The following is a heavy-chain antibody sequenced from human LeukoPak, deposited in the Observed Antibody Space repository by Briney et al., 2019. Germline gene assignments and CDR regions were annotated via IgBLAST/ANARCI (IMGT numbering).Heavy chain of an antibody. Sequence: GGSLRLSCAASGFTFSSYAMTWVRQAPGKGLEWVSGISGSGGSTYYADSVKGRFTISRDNSKNTLYLQMNSLGAEDTAVYYCAKDSNQWLGPGRGDYWGEGTLVTVSS. V-gene: IGHV3-23*01. CDR1: GFTFSSYA. CDR3: AKDSNQWLGPGRGDY. J-gene: IGHJ4*02. D-gene: IGHD6-19*01. CDR2: ISGSGGST.